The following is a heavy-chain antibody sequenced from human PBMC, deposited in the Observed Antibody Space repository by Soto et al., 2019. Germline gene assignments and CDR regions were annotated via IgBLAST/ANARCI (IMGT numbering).Heavy chain of an antibody. J-gene: IGHJ4*02. CDR2: ISSSSSYI. CDR1: GFTFSSYS. Sequence: GGSLRLSCAASGFTFSSYSMNWVRQAPGKGLEWVSSISSSSSYIYYADSVKGRFTISRDNAKNSQFLQMNSLRAEDTAVYYCARMVYSSSSGERDPDYWGQGTLVTVSS. D-gene: IGHD6-6*01. V-gene: IGHV3-21*01. CDR3: ARMVYSSSSGERDPDY.